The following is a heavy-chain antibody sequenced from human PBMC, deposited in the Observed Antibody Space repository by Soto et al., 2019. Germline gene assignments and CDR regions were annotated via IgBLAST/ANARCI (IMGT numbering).Heavy chain of an antibody. D-gene: IGHD5-12*01. V-gene: IGHV4-59*08. Sequence: QVQLQESGPGLVKPSETLSLTCTVSGGSISSYYWSWIRQRPGKGLEWIGDIYYSGSTNYNPSLKSLVTISVDTSKNQFSLKLSSVTAADTAVYYCARRQRYSGYDLNAFDIWVQGTMVTVS. J-gene: IGHJ3*02. CDR2: IYYSGST. CDR3: ARRQRYSGYDLNAFDI. CDR1: GGSISSYY.